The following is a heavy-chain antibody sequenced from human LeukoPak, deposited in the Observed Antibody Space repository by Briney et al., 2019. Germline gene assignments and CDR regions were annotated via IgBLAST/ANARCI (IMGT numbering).Heavy chain of an antibody. Sequence: AGGSLRLSCAASGLTFSDHYMDWVRQAPGKGLEWVGRIRNKAKSYTTEYAASVKGRFTISRDDSKNSLYLQMNSLKTEDTAVYYCARLTYSICWYYDYWGQGTLVTVSS. J-gene: IGHJ4*02. CDR2: IRNKAKSYTT. CDR1: GLTFSDHY. D-gene: IGHD6-13*01. V-gene: IGHV3-72*01. CDR3: ARLTYSICWYYDY.